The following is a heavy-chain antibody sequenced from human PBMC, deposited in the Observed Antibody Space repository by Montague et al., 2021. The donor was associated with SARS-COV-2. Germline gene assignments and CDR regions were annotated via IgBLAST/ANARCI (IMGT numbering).Heavy chain of an antibody. D-gene: IGHD2-8*01. V-gene: IGHV4-34*01. CDR2: MHQSGAT. Sequence: SETLSLTCAVYGGSFSDYYWSWIRQSPGKGLEWIGEMHQSGATNYNPSLKSRATISVDTPNSQLSLRLNSVTAADTAVYYCAGRQGALYHLAIWGQGTLVTVSA. CDR1: GGSFSDYY. J-gene: IGHJ4*02. CDR3: AGRQGALYHLAI.